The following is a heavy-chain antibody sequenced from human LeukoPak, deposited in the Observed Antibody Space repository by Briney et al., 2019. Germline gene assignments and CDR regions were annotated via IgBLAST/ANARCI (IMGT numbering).Heavy chain of an antibody. V-gene: IGHV3-48*01. J-gene: IGHJ4*02. CDR2: VSSSGTTI. Sequence: GSLRLSCAASGFTFSTYSMSWVRQAPGKGLEWISYVSSSGTTIYSADSVKGRFTISRDNAKNSLYLQMNSLRAEDTAVYYCARGAASGTSRFDYWGQGTLVTVSS. CDR3: ARGAASGTSRFDY. CDR1: GFTFSTYS. D-gene: IGHD1-26*01.